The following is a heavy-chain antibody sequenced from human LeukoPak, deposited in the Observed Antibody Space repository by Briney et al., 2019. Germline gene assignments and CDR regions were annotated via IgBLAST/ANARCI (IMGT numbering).Heavy chain of an antibody. J-gene: IGHJ3*02. CDR1: RYTFRDYY. CDR3: ARPIRGSYVEDAFDM. CDR2: MKPSSGDT. V-gene: IGHV1-2*02. D-gene: IGHD1-26*01. Sequence: ASVTVSCQTSRYTFRDYYLHWVGPAAGQDREGMGWMKPSSGDTKHVQKFQGRVTMTRDTSISTGYKELSRLRSDHTAVYYCARPIRGSYVEDAFDMWGQGTMVTVSA.